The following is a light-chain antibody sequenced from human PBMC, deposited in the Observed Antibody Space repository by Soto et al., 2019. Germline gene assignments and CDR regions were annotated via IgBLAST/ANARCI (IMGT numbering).Light chain of an antibody. J-gene: IGKJ2*01. V-gene: IGKV1-5*03. CDR3: QQYISYSPYT. CDR1: QSINSW. Sequence: DIQMTQSPSTLSASVGDRVTITCRASQSINSWLAWYQQKPGKAPKVLIYKASSLESGVPSRFSGSGSGTEFTLTISSLQPDDVATYYCQQYISYSPYTFGQGTQLEIK. CDR2: KAS.